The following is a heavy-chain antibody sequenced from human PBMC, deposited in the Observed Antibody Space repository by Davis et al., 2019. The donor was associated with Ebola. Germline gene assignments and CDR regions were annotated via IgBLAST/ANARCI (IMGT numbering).Heavy chain of an antibody. CDR3: ARGYYDSSGYYYYGMDV. Sequence: PGGSLRLSCTVSGGSISSSSYYWGWIRQPPGKGLEWIGSIYYSGSTYYNPSLKSRVTISVDTSKNQFSLKLSSVTAADTAVYYCARGYYDSSGYYYYGMDVWGQGTTVTVSS. CDR2: IYYSGST. D-gene: IGHD3-22*01. V-gene: IGHV4-39*01. J-gene: IGHJ6*02. CDR1: GGSISSSSYY.